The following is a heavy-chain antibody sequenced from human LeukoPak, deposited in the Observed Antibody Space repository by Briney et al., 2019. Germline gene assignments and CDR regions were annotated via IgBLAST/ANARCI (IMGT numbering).Heavy chain of an antibody. CDR2: ISSGGSTI. Sequence: GGSLRLSCAASGFTLSNYEMNWVRQAPGKGLEWVSYISSGGSTIYYADSVKGRFTISRDNAKNSLYLQMNSLRAEDTAVYYCARSLSAVTSRRIWFDPWGQGTLVTVSS. V-gene: IGHV3-48*03. CDR3: ARSLSAVTSRRIWFDP. CDR1: GFTLSNYE. D-gene: IGHD4-17*01. J-gene: IGHJ5*02.